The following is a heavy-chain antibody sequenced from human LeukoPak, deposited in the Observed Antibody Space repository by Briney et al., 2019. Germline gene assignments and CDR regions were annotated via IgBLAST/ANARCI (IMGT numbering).Heavy chain of an antibody. CDR3: ARGPQWLVYFEL. CDR2: MNPNSGNT. V-gene: IGHV1-8*01. J-gene: IGHJ4*02. D-gene: IGHD6-19*01. CDR1: GYTFTSYD. Sequence: ASVKVSCKASGYTFTSYDINWVRQATGQGLEWMGWMNPNSGNTGYAQKFQGRVTMTRNTSISTAYMELSSLRSEDTAVYYCARGPQWLVYFELRGQGTLVTVSS.